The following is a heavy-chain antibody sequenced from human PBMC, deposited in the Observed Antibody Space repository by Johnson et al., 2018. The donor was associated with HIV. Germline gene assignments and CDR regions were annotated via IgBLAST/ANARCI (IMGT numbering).Heavy chain of an antibody. D-gene: IGHD3-10*01. CDR1: GFTVSSNY. CDR2: IYSGGST. V-gene: IGHV3-66*01. J-gene: IGHJ3*02. Sequence: VQLVESGGGLVQPGGSLRLSCAASGFTVSSNYMSWVRQAPGKGLEWVSVIYSGGSTYYADSVKGRLTISRDNAKNSLYLQMNSLRAEDTAVYYCARERATLWFRASGAAFDIWGQGTLVTVSS. CDR3: ARERATLWFRASGAAFDI.